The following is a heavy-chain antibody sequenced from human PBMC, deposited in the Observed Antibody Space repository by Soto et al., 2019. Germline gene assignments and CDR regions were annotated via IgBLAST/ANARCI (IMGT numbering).Heavy chain of an antibody. V-gene: IGHV4-59*01. D-gene: IGHD6-13*01. CDR3: AGQGYSSDY. CDR1: GGSISSYY. CDR2: IYYSGST. Sequence: PSETLSLTCTVSGGSISSYYWSWIRQPPGKGLEWIGYIYYSGSTNYNPSLKSRVTISVDTSKNQFSLKLSSVTAADTAVYYCAGQGYSSDYWGQGTLVTVSS. J-gene: IGHJ4*02.